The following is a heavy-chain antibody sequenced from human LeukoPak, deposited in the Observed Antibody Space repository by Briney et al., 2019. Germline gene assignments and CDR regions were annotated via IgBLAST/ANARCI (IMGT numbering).Heavy chain of an antibody. Sequence: SETLSPTCTVSGGSISPYYWSWSRQTPGKGLEWIGYILYSGTTTNYNPSLKSRVTISVDTSKNQFSLKLSSVTAADTAVYYCARVGDWNDLVYWGQGTLFTVSS. CDR3: ARVGDWNDLVY. CDR1: GGSISPYY. D-gene: IGHD1-1*01. CDR2: ILYSGTT. J-gene: IGHJ4*02. V-gene: IGHV4-59*01.